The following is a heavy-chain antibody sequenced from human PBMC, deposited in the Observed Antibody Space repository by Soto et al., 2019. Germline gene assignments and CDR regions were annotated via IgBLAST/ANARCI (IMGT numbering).Heavy chain of an antibody. J-gene: IGHJ4*02. CDR3: ARSAGKGGIAAPIDY. CDR2: IWFDGSNK. V-gene: IGHV3-33*01. D-gene: IGHD6-13*01. Sequence: VQLVESGGGVVQPGRSLRLSCASSGFTFSSYGMHWVRQAPGKGLEWVAVIWFDGSNKYYADSVKGRFTISRDNSKTTLFLQMDSLRAEDTAVYYCARSAGKGGIAAPIDYWGQGTLLTVSS. CDR1: GFTFSSYG.